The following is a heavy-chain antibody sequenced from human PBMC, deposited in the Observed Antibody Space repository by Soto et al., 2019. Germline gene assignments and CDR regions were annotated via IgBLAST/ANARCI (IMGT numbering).Heavy chain of an antibody. CDR1: GFTFSSYG. D-gene: IGHD6-6*01. CDR2: ISYDGSNK. CDR3: ARGLWARLYYYYYGMDV. Sequence: GGSLRLSCAASGFTFSSYGMHWVRQAPGKGLEWVAVISYDGSNKYYADSVKGRFTISRDNSKNTLYLQMNSLRAEDTAVYYCARGLWARLYYYYYGMDVWGQGTTVTVSS. J-gene: IGHJ6*02. V-gene: IGHV3-30*03.